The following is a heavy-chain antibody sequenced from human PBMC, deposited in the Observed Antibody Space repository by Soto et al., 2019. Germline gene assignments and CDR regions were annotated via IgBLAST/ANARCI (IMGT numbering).Heavy chain of an antibody. CDR3: AREIDYGDDGGPFDI. CDR1: GGTFSRYT. V-gene: IGHV1-69*15. D-gene: IGHD4-17*01. Sequence: QVQLVQSGAEVKKPGSSVKVSCKASGGTFSRYTLTWVRQAPGQGLQWMGRIIPMFGTANYAQKFQGRVTITADESTSTAYMELTSLRSEDTAIYYCAREIDYGDDGGPFDIWGQGTMVTVSS. J-gene: IGHJ3*02. CDR2: IIPMFGTA.